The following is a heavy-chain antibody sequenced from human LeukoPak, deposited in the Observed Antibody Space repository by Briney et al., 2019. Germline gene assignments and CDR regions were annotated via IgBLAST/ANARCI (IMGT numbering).Heavy chain of an antibody. CDR2: IIPMFGTP. J-gene: IGHJ6*02. Sequence: GASVKVSCKASGGTFRSYAISWVRQAPGQGLEWMGGIIPMFGTPYCAQKFQGRGTITADESTSTAYMELSSLRSEDTAVYYCARNIVVVVAGGYYYYGMDVWGQGTTVTVSS. V-gene: IGHV1-69*13. CDR3: ARNIVVVVAGGYYYYGMDV. D-gene: IGHD2-15*01. CDR1: GGTFRSYA.